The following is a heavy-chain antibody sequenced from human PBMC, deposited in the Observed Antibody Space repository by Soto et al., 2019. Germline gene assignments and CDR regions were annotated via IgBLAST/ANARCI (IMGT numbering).Heavy chain of an antibody. CDR3: EKQAGSTVTKSYFDY. CDR1: GFTFSSYA. V-gene: IGHV3-23*01. J-gene: IGHJ4*02. Sequence: PGGSLRLSCAASGFTFSSYAMSWVRQAPGKGLEWVSAISGSGGSTYYADSVKGRFTISRDNSKNTLYLQMNSLRAEDTAVYYCEKQAGSTVTKSYFDYWGQGTLVTVYS. CDR2: ISGSGGST. D-gene: IGHD4-4*01.